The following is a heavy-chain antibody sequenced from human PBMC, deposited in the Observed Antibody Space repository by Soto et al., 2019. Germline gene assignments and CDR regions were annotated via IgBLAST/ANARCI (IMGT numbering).Heavy chain of an antibody. J-gene: IGHJ6*02. CDR1: GFFFISYT. V-gene: IGHV3-30*03. CDR3: ARDRGGSGEGYKLHYYLYAMDV. CDR2: ISHDGSNK. D-gene: IGHD3-16*01. Sequence: WGSLRLSCAASGFFFISYTIHCFRQSEFKWLEWVAAISHDGSNKYYADSVKGRFIISRDNSKNTLYLQINSLRAEETAVYYCARDRGGSGEGYKLHYYLYAMDVWGQGTTVTVSS.